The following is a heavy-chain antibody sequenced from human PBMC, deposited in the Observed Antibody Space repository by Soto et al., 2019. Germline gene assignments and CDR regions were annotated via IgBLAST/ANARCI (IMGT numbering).Heavy chain of an antibody. V-gene: IGHV1-3*01. Sequence: ASVKVSCKASGYTFTSYAMHWVRQAPGQRLEWMGWINAGNGNTKYSQKFQGRATITRDTSASTAYMELSSLRSEDTAVYYCARGPLSDYVWGSYRRDYYYYYGMDVWGQGTTVTVSS. CDR1: GYTFTSYA. J-gene: IGHJ6*02. CDR2: INAGNGNT. D-gene: IGHD3-16*02. CDR3: ARGPLSDYVWGSYRRDYYYYYGMDV.